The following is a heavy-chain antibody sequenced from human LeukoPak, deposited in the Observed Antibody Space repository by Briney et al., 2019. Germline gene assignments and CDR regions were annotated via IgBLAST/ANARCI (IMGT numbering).Heavy chain of an antibody. Sequence: SETLSLTCTVSGGSISSYYCSWIRQSAGKGLEWIGRIDSSGSTNYNPSLKSRATMSVDTSKNQFSLQLTSVTAADTAVYYCARDCITTSCTGYWGQGTLVTVSS. CDR2: IDSSGST. CDR1: GGSISSYY. CDR3: ARDCITTSCTGY. D-gene: IGHD2-2*01. J-gene: IGHJ4*02. V-gene: IGHV4-4*07.